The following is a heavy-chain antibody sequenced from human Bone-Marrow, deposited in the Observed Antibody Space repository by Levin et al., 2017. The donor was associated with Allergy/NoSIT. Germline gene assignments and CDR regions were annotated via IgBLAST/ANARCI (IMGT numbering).Heavy chain of an antibody. Sequence: ASVKVSCKASGGTFSSYAISWVRQAPGQGLEWMGGIIPIFGTANYAQKFQGRVTITADESTSTAYMELSSLRSEDTAVYYCARDSGPSRWVRNLPLLGWGQGTLVTVSS. CDR2: IIPIFGTA. D-gene: IGHD5-24*01. J-gene: IGHJ4*02. CDR1: GGTFSSYA. V-gene: IGHV1-69*13. CDR3: ARDSGPSRWVRNLPLLG.